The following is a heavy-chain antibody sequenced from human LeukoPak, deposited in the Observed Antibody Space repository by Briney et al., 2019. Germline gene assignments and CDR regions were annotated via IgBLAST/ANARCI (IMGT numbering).Heavy chain of an antibody. Sequence: PSETLSLTCTVSGGSISSGGYYWSWIRQHPGRGRVWIGYIFYSGSTYYNPSLKSRVTISVDTSKNQYSLKLSSVPAAHTAVYCCAGGWQATRYYYYYGMDLWGQGTTVSVSS. CDR1: GGSISSGGYY. D-gene: IGHD3-16*01. CDR3: AGGWQATRYYYYYGMDL. V-gene: IGHV4-31*03. J-gene: IGHJ6*02. CDR2: IFYSGST.